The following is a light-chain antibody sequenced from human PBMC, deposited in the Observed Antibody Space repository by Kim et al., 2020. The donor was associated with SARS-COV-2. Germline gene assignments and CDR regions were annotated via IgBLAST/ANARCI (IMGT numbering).Light chain of an antibody. CDR1: SSNIGSNP. J-gene: IGLJ2*01. Sequence: GQTVTIYCSGSSSNIGSNPVNWYQQLPGTAPKLLIYSNNQRPPGVPDRFSGSKSGTSASLAISGLQSEDEADYYCAAWDDSLNVVVFGGGTKLTVL. CDR3: AAWDDSLNVVV. CDR2: SNN. V-gene: IGLV1-44*01.